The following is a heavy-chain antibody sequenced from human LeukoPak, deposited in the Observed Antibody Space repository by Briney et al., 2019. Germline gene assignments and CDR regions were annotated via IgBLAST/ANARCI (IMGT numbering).Heavy chain of an antibody. CDR2: IFGSGGST. Sequence: GGSLRLSCAASGFTFSSYAMYRVRQAPGKGLEWVSGIFGSGGSTHYADSVKGRFTISRDNSKNTVYLQMNGLRAEDTAVYYCAKTTTGYSSGRYPGWPVDYWGQGTLVTVSS. J-gene: IGHJ4*02. CDR1: GFTFSSYA. V-gene: IGHV3-23*01. D-gene: IGHD6-19*01. CDR3: AKTTTGYSSGRYPGWPVDY.